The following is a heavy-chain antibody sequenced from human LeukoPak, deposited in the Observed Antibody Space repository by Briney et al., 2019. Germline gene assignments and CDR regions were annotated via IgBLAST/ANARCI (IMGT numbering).Heavy chain of an antibody. CDR2: INSNNGDT. CDR1: GYSFTGYY. J-gene: IGHJ4*02. Sequence: ASVKVSCKASGYSFTGYYIHWVRQAPGQGLDYMGWINSNNGDTNYPQRFQGRVSMTRDTSITTAYVEGSRLTSDDTAMYYCVRASIGWDFDSWGQGTLVTVSS. V-gene: IGHV1-2*02. D-gene: IGHD6-19*01. CDR3: VRASIGWDFDS.